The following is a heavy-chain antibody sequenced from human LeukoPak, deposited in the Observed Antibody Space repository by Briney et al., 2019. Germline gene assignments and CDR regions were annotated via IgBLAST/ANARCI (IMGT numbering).Heavy chain of an antibody. V-gene: IGHV3-74*03. Sequence: GESLKISCAASGFTFSSSWMHWVRQAPGKGLVWVSRINTDGSSTTYADSVKGRFTISRDNAKNTLYLQMNSLRAEDTAVYYCARDFRGVPSHGMDVWGQGTTVTVSS. CDR2: INTDGSST. CDR1: GFTFSSSW. CDR3: ARDFRGVPSHGMDV. J-gene: IGHJ6*02. D-gene: IGHD3-10*01.